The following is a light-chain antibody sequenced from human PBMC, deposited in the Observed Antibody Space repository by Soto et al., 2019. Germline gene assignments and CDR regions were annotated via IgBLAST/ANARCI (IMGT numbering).Light chain of an antibody. CDR3: QQYDTYSWT. V-gene: IGKV1-5*03. Sequence: DIQMTQSPSTLSGSVGDRVTITCRASQTISSWLAWYQQKPGKAPKLLIYKASTLKSGVPSRFSGSGSGTEFTLTISSLQPDDFATYYCQQYDTYSWTFGQGTKVEI. CDR1: QTISSW. CDR2: KAS. J-gene: IGKJ1*01.